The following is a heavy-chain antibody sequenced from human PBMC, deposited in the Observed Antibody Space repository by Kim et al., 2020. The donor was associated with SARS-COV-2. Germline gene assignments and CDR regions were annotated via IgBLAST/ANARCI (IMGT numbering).Heavy chain of an antibody. D-gene: IGHD1-26*01. J-gene: IGHJ6*02. V-gene: IGHV3-74*01. CDR2: VNRDGSTT. Sequence: GGSLRLSCAASGFTVGDYWMHWVRQVPGRGLEWVSHVNRDGSTTGYADSVKGRFTIFRDNAKNTLYLQMNSLRAEDTAVYYCAREDVLLGAVDDYYHGMDVWGQGTTVTVSS. CDR3: AREDVLLGAVDDYYHGMDV. CDR1: GFTVGDYW.